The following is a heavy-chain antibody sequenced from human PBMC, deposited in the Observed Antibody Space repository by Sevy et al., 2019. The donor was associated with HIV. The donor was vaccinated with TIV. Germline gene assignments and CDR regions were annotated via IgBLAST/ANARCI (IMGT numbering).Heavy chain of an antibody. CDR2: ISGISNYI. Sequence: GGSLRLSCAASGFTFSIYSMNWVRQAPGKGLEWVSSISGISNYIYYADSMKGRFTVARDNARNSLYLQMNSLRDEDTAVYYCARNNCSITNCYMGDVFDIWGQGTMVTVSS. V-gene: IGHV3-21*01. CDR3: ARNNCSITNCYMGDVFDI. CDR1: GFTFSIYS. J-gene: IGHJ3*02. D-gene: IGHD2-2*02.